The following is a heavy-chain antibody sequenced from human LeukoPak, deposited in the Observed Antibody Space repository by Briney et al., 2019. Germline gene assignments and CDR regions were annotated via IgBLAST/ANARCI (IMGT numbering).Heavy chain of an antibody. CDR3: SKSLYESSVYRGEDY. CDR2: ISPRDTGT. J-gene: IGHJ4*02. CDR1: GFTFSSSV. Sequence: GGSLRLSCAASGFTFSSSVMTWVRQAPGKGLEWVSTISPRDTGTYYADSVKGRFTVSRDDSKSTLFLHLTSLQAEDTAVYFCSKSLYESSVYRGEDYWGRGTLVTVSS. D-gene: IGHD3-22*01. V-gene: IGHV3-23*01.